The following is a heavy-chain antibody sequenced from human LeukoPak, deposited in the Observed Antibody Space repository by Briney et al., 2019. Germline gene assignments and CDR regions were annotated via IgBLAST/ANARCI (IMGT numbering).Heavy chain of an antibody. V-gene: IGHV3-48*01. D-gene: IGHD3-16*01. CDR3: ARDLGTLGY. CDR2: ISSSSATI. J-gene: IGHJ4*02. CDR1: GFTFSSYS. Sequence: GGSLTLSCAASGFTFSSYSMNCVRQAPGKGRWRVSYISSSSATIYYADSVKGRFTTSRDNAKNSLYLQMNSLRAEDTAVYYCARDLGTLGYWGQGTLVTVSS.